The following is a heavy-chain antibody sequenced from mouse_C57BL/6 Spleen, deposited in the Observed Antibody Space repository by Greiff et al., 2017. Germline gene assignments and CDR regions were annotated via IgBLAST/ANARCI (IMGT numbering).Heavy chain of an antibody. CDR2: ISRGDGYT. Sequence: EVLLVESGGDLVKPGGSLKLSCAASGFTFSSDGMSWVRQTPDQRLEWVATISRGDGYTYYPASVQGRVTISRDNATNTVYLQMSSLKSEDTAVYYCARHSPPYFGYWGQGTTLTVSS. CDR1: GFTFSSDG. J-gene: IGHJ2*01. CDR3: ARHSPPYFGY. V-gene: IGHV5-6*01.